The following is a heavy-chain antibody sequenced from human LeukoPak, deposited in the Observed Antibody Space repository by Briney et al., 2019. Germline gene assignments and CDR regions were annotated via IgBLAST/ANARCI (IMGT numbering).Heavy chain of an antibody. CDR2: IYYSGST. D-gene: IGHD6-13*01. V-gene: IGHV4-59*08. CDR1: GVSISSYY. CDR3: VRRGSSWGNDAFDI. Sequence: RTSETLSLTCTVSGVSISSYYWSWLRQPPGKGLEWIGYIYYSGSTNYNPSLKSRVTISVDTSKNQFSLKLSSVTAADTAAYYCVRRGSSWGNDAFDIWGQGTMVTVSS. J-gene: IGHJ3*02.